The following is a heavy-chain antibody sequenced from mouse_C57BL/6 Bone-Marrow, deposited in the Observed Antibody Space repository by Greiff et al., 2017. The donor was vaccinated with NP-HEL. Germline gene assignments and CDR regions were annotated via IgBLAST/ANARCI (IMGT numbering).Heavy chain of an antibody. CDR1: GYTFTSYG. CDR2: IYPRSGNT. V-gene: IGHV1-81*01. Sequence: VQLKESGAELARPGASVKLSCKASGYTFTSYGISWVKQRTGQGLEWIGEIYPRSGNTYYNEKFKGKATLTADKSSSTAYMELRSLTSEDSAVYFCATRGIYYYGSSYGFAYWGQGTLVTVSA. J-gene: IGHJ3*01. CDR3: ATRGIYYYGSSYGFAY. D-gene: IGHD1-1*01.